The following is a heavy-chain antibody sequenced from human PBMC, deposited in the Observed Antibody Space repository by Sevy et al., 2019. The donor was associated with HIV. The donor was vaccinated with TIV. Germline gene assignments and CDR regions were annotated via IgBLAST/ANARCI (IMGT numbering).Heavy chain of an antibody. V-gene: IGHV4-59*01. D-gene: IGHD6-13*01. CDR1: GGSISSYY. CDR2: IYYSGST. J-gene: IGHJ4*02. CDR3: ARESGSSSWYFDY. Sequence: SETLFLTCTVSGGSISSYYWSWIRQPPGKGLEWIGYIYYSGSTNYNPSLKSRVTISVDTSKNQFSLTLSSVTAADTALYYCARESGSSSWYFDYWGQGTLVTVSS.